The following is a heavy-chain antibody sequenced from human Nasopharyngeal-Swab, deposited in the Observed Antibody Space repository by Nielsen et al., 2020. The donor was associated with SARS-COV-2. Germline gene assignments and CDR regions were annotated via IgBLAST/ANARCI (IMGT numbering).Heavy chain of an antibody. Sequence: SVKVSCKASGGTFSSYAISWVRQAPGQGLEWMGGIIPIFGTANYAQKFQGRVTLTADESTSTAYMELSSLRSEDTAVYYCAGGDDSLANSYYWGQGTLVTVSS. CDR1: GGTFSSYA. D-gene: IGHD3-22*01. CDR2: IIPIFGTA. V-gene: IGHV1-69*13. CDR3: AGGDDSLANSYY. J-gene: IGHJ4*02.